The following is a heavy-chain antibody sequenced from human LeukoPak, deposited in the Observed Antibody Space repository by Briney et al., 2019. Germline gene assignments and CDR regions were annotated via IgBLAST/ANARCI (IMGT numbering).Heavy chain of an antibody. Sequence: GGSLRLSCAASGFTFSSYGMHWVRQAPGKGLEWVGWINPNSGGTNYAQKFQGRVTMTRDTSISTAYMELSSLRSDDTAVYYCARGYCSGDCFTLFDYWGQGTLVTVSS. D-gene: IGHD2-21*02. CDR1: GFTFSSYG. CDR2: INPNSGGT. V-gene: IGHV1-2*02. J-gene: IGHJ4*02. CDR3: ARGYCSGDCFTLFDY.